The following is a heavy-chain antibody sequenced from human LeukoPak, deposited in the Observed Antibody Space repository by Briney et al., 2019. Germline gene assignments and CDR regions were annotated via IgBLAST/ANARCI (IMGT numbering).Heavy chain of an antibody. CDR1: GFTFDDYA. CDR3: AKHIAGGYSYGYDAFDI. Sequence: GGSLRLSCAASGFTFDDYAMHWVRQAPGKGLEWVSGISWNSGSIGYADSVKGRFTISRDNAKNSLYLQMNSLRAEDMALYYCAKHIAGGYSYGYDAFDIWGQGTMVTVSS. V-gene: IGHV3-9*03. D-gene: IGHD5-18*01. CDR2: ISWNSGSI. J-gene: IGHJ3*02.